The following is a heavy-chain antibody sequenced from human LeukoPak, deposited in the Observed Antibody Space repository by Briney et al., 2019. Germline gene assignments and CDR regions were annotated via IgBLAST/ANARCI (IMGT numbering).Heavy chain of an antibody. CDR2: IFPSGGEI. V-gene: IGHV3-23*01. CDR3: AKVSYLGPGLFDRYSGYDFPLDY. D-gene: IGHD5-12*01. Sequence: PGGSLRLSCAASGFTFSTFAMIWVRQPPGKGLEWVSSIFPSGGEIHYADSVKGRFTISRDNSKNTLYLQMNSLRAEDTAVYYCAKVSYLGPGLFDRYSGYDFPLDYWGQGTLVTVSS. CDR1: GFTFSTFA. J-gene: IGHJ4*02.